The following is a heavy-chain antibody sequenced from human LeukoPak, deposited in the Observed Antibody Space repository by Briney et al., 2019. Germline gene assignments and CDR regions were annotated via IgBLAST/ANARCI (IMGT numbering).Heavy chain of an antibody. Sequence: SETLSLTCTVSSGSISTSNYYWGWVRQPPGKALEWIGNIFYSGSTYYSPSLKSRVTISLDTSRNQFSLKLSSVTAADTAVYYCASSRFGGLHYWGQGTLVTVSS. CDR3: ASSRFGGLHY. V-gene: IGHV4-39*07. D-gene: IGHD3-10*01. J-gene: IGHJ4*02. CDR1: SGSISTSNYY. CDR2: IFYSGST.